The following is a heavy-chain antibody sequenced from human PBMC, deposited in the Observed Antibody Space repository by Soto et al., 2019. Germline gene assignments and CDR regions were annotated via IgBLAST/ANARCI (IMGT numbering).Heavy chain of an antibody. V-gene: IGHV1-69*13. D-gene: IGHD5-12*01. CDR3: ARGRGYSGDDHYYYFDMDV. J-gene: IGHJ6*02. CDR1: GGTFNHYL. Sequence: AAVTVTCKASGGTFNHYLITWVRQAPGQGLEWMGGSIPFFGTDNYAQKFQGRVTISVDESTSTAYMELSSLRAEDTAVYYCARGRGYSGDDHYYYFDMDVWGQGTTVTVSS. CDR2: SIPFFGTD.